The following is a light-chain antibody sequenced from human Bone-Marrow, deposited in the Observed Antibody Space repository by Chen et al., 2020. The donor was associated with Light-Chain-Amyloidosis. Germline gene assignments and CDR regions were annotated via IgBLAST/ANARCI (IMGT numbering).Light chain of an antibody. CDR3: QSAVSSGTYEVI. J-gene: IGLJ2*01. CDR2: RDT. V-gene: IGLV3-25*03. CDR1: DLPTKY. Sequence: SYELTQPPAVAVSAGQTARITCSGDDLPTKYAYWYQQKPGQAPVLLIHRDTERPSGILEQFSGYGSGTTATLTISGVQAEDEADYHCQSAVSSGTYEVIFGGGAQLPVL.